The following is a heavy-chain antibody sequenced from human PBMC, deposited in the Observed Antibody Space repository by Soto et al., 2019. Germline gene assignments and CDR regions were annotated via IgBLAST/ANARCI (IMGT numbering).Heavy chain of an antibody. V-gene: IGHV3-48*01. CDR3: ARDPNILGGSPGWFDP. CDR2: ISSSSSTI. J-gene: IGHJ5*02. CDR1: GFTFSSYS. Sequence: GGSLRLSCAASGFTFSSYSMNWVRQAPGKGLEWVSYISSSSSTIYYADSVKGRFTISRDNAKNSLYLQMNSLRAEDTAVYYCARDPNILGGSPGWFDPWGQGTLVTVSS. D-gene: IGHD3-10*01.